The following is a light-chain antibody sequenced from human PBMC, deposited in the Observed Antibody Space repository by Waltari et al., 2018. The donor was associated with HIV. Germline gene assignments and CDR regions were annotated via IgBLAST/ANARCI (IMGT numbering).Light chain of an antibody. CDR1: SSDIGSFDY. V-gene: IGLV2-14*03. Sequence: SALTQPASVSGSPGQSITISCLGASSDIGSFDYVSWYQQHPDKAPKLILYDVTYRPLGVSGRCPGSRSGSMASLTISGLQPEDEADYFCCSYSDSGTILFGGGTRVTVL. J-gene: IGLJ2*01. CDR3: CSYSDSGTIL. CDR2: DVT.